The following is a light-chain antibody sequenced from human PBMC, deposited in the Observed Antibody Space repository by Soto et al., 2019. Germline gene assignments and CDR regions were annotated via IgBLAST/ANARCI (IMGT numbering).Light chain of an antibody. J-gene: IGKJ1*01. V-gene: IGKV1-39*01. CDR3: QQSYVMPRT. CDR1: QNINMY. Sequence: DIQMTQSPSSLYASIGDRVTITCRASQNINMYLNWYQQTPGKAPRLLMFGASSLKSGVPSRFSGSGSGTDFTLTISSLQPEDFATYYCQQSYVMPRTFGQGTKVEVK. CDR2: GAS.